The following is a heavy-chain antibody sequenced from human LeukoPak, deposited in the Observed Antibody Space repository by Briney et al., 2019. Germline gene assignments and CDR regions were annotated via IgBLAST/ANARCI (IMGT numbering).Heavy chain of an antibody. V-gene: IGHV3-66*04. CDR1: GFTVRSNY. D-gene: IGHD3-22*01. CDR3: ARLAGFGVVVIS. J-gene: IGHJ5*02. CDR2: SYSGGGT. Sequence: GGSLRLSCAASGFTVRSNYMSWVRQAPGKGLEWVSISYSGGGTYYADSVKGRSTISRDNSKNTVYLQMNSLRAEDAAVYYCARLAGFGVVVISWGQGTLVTVSS.